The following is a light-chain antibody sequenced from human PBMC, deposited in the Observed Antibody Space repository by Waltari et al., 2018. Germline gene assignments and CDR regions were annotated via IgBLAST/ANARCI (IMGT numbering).Light chain of an antibody. J-gene: IGKJ1*01. CDR2: DTS. Sequence: SCRASQSGSRDLAGYQHRPGQPPRLLIYDTSTRATGIPDRFSGSGSGTDFSLTISRLEPEDFAVYYCQKYGTLPATFGQGTKVEI. CDR1: QSGSRD. V-gene: IGKV3-20*01. CDR3: QKYGTLPAT.